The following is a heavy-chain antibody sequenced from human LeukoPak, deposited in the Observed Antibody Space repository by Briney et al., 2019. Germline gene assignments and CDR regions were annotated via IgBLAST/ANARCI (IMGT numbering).Heavy chain of an antibody. J-gene: IGHJ5*01. D-gene: IGHD6-13*01. CDR1: GVSISSGGYS. CDR2: IYHSGST. V-gene: IGHV4-30-2*01. Sequence: SQTLSLTCAVSGVSISSGGYSWSWIGQPPGQGLEWIGYIYHSGSTYYNPTIKCRVTISVDRSKNQFSLKLSSETAADTAVYYCARGAIAAAGSWFDSWGQGTLVTVSS. CDR3: ARGAIAAAGSWFDS.